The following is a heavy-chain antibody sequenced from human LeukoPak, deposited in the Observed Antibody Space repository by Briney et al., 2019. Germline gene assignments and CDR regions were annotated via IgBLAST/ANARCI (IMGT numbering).Heavy chain of an antibody. V-gene: IGHV4-4*02. J-gene: IGHJ3*02. CDR1: GGSISSSNW. CDR2: IYHSGST. D-gene: IGHD3-10*01. Sequence: PSETLSLTCAVSGGSISSSNWWSWVRQPPGKGLEWIGEIYHSGSTYYNPSLKSRVTISVDRSKNQFSLKLSSVTAADTAVYYCARDSRGGSGSPDAFDIWGQGTMVTVSS. CDR3: ARDSRGGSGSPDAFDI.